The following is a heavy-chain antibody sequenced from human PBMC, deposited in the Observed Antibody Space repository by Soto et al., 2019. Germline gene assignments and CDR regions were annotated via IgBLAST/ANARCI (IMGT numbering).Heavy chain of an antibody. D-gene: IGHD1-1*01. CDR2: IYYSGST. V-gene: IGHV4-31*03. J-gene: IGHJ3*02. CDR3: ARDERKNDAAFDI. Sequence: SETLSLTCTVSGGSISSGGYYWSWIRQHPGKGLEWIGYIYYSGSTYYNPSLKSRVTISVDTSKNQFSLKLSSVTAADTAVYYCARDERKNDAAFDIWGQGTMVTVSS. CDR1: GGSISSGGYY.